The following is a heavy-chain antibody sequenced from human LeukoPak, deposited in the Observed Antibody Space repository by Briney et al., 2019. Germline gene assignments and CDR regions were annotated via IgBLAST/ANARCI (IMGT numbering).Heavy chain of an antibody. CDR3: ARDKGTFAFDI. D-gene: IGHD3-10*01. V-gene: IGHV3-11*01. Sequence: GGSLRLSCEASGFTFNDYYLAWIRQAPGKGLEWVSFISSNGATKYYADSVKGRFTISRDNAKNTVYLQMNSLRGEDTAVLYCARDKGTFAFDIWGQGTMVTVSS. J-gene: IGHJ3*02. CDR1: GFTFNDYY. CDR2: ISSNGATK.